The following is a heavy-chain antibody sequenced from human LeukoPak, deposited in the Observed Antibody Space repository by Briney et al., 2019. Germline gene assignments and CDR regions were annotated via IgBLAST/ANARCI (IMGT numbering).Heavy chain of an antibody. D-gene: IGHD3-10*01. CDR3: ARNRYGSGSYCEY. V-gene: IGHV3-66*01. CDR2: IYSGGST. Sequence: GGSLRLSCAASGFTVSSNYMSWVRQAPGKGLEWVSIIYSGGSTYADSVKGRFTISRDNSKNTLFLQMNSLRPEDTAVNYCARNRYGSGSYCEYWGQGTLVTVSS. CDR1: GFTVSSNY. J-gene: IGHJ4*02.